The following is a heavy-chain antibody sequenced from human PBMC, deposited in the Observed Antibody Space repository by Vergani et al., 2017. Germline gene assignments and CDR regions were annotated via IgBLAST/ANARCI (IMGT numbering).Heavy chain of an antibody. D-gene: IGHD2-2*01. CDR2: LNTASGAP. V-gene: IGHV1-2*02. CDR3: AGSLSVPAEHFYYVMDV. CDR1: GYTFTGYY. J-gene: IGHJ6*02. Sequence: QVPLVQSGAEEKRPGASVEVSCKNSGYTFTGYYMHWVRQASGKGREWMGWLNTASGAPNYAERFQGRVTMSRDTSISTTYIELSRLRSGDTAVYFCAGSLSVPAEHFYYVMDVWGQGATVTVSS.